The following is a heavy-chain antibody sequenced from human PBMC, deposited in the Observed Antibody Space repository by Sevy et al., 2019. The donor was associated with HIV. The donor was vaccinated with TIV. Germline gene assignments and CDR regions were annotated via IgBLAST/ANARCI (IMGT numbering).Heavy chain of an antibody. V-gene: IGHV3-48*01. D-gene: IGHD1-1*01. CDR1: GITLSNYG. CDR3: ARGGYPRPFDY. J-gene: IGHJ4*02. Sequence: GGSLRLSCAASGITLSNYGVIWVRQAPGKGLEWVSYISSRSGTIYYADSVKGRFTISRDNAKNTLSLQMNSLRAEDTAVYYCARGGYPRPFDYWGQGTLVTVSS. CDR2: ISSRSGTI.